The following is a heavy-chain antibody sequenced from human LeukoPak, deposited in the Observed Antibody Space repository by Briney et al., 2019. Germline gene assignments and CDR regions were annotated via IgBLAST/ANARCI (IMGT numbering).Heavy chain of an antibody. CDR3: AKGRGQSYPHYYFDS. CDR1: GFIFSRYG. CDR2: VSYDGTET. V-gene: IGHV3-30*18. D-gene: IGHD5-18*01. Sequence: GRSLRLSCAASGFIFSRYGIHWVRQAPGKGLEWVAVVSYDGTETKYADSVKGRLNLSRDNSKNTVYLQMNSLTFEDTAVYYCAKGRGQSYPHYYFDSWGQGTLVTVSS. J-gene: IGHJ4*02.